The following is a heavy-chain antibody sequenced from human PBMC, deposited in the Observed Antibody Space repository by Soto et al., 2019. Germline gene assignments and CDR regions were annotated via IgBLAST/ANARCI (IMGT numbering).Heavy chain of an antibody. CDR1: GGSISSHY. CDR3: ARRGSSGWYWYFDL. CDR2: MYYSGNT. J-gene: IGHJ2*01. D-gene: IGHD6-19*01. Sequence: QVQLQESGPGLVKPSETLSLTCTVSGGSISSHYWSWIRQSPGKGLEWIGYMYYSGNTNYNPALKSRVTISVNTSKNQFSLKLSSVTAADTAVYYCARRGSSGWYWYFDLWGRGTLVTVSS. V-gene: IGHV4-59*08.